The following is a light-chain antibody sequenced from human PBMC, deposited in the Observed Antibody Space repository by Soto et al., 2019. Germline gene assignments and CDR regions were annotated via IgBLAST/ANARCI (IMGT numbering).Light chain of an antibody. CDR1: SGHSSYA. Sequence: QLVLTQSPSASASLGASVKLTCTLRSGHSSYAIAWHQQQPEKGPRYLMKLDSDGSHTKGDAIPDRFSGSSSGAERYLTISSLQSEDEADYYCQTWGTGIHVVFGGGPKLTVL. J-gene: IGLJ2*01. CDR2: LDSDGSH. V-gene: IGLV4-69*01. CDR3: QTWGTGIHVV.